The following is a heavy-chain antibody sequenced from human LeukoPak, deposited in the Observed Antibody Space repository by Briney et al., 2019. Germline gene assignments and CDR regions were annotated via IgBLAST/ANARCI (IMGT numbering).Heavy chain of an antibody. CDR3: ARVGLEGASGSYQLLLFDY. V-gene: IGHV1-69*01. CDR1: GGTFSSYA. D-gene: IGHD1-26*01. CDR2: IIPIFGTA. J-gene: IGHJ4*02. Sequence: SVKVSCKASGGTFSSYAISWVRQAPGQRLEWMGGIIPIFGTANYAQKFQGRVTITADESTSTAYMELSSLRSEDTAVYYCARVGLEGASGSYQLLLFDYWGQGTLVTVSS.